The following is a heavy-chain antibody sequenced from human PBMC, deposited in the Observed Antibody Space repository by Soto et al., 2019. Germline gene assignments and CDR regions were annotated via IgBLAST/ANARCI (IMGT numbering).Heavy chain of an antibody. J-gene: IGHJ5*02. Sequence: SETLSLTCTVSGGSISSSNYYWGWIRQPPGEGLEWIGSVYYSGRTYYNPSLKSRITISVDTSKSQYSLKASSVTAADTAVYYCARHGEGLQFLEWLLQPNWFDPWGQGTLVTVSS. D-gene: IGHD3-3*01. CDR1: GGSISSSNYY. CDR2: VYYSGRT. CDR3: ARHGEGLQFLEWLLQPNWFDP. V-gene: IGHV4-39*01.